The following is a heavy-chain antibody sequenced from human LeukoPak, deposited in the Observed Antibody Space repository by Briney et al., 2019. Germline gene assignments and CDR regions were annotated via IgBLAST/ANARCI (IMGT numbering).Heavy chain of an antibody. D-gene: IGHD2-21*02. CDR1: GGSVTSGSYY. Sequence: PSQSLSLTCTVSGGSVTSGSYYWGWIRQPPGKELEWIGYISFRGNTNYHPSLKSRVTISVDTSKNQFSLKLTSVTAADTAVYYCARERDWGDFDYWGQGTLVTVSS. CDR3: ARERDWGDFDY. V-gene: IGHV4-61*01. J-gene: IGHJ4*02. CDR2: ISFRGNT.